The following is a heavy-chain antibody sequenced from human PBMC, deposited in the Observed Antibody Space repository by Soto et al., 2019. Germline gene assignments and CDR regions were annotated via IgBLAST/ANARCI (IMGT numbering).Heavy chain of an antibody. V-gene: IGHV4-31*03. CDR3: ASRIIAARSYYYGMDV. J-gene: IGHJ6*02. CDR2: IYYSGST. Sequence: PSETLSLTCTVSGGSISSGGYYWSWIRQHPGKGLEWIGYIYYSGSTYYNPSLKSRVTISVDTSKNQFSLKLSSVTAADTAVYYCASRIIAARSYYYGMDVWGQGTTVTVSS. CDR1: GGSISSGGYY. D-gene: IGHD6-6*01.